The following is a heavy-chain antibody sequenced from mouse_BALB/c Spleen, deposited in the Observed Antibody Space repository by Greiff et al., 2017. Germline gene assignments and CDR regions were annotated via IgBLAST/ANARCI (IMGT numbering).Heavy chain of an antibody. CDR2: IYPGDGDT. Sequence: QVQLQQSGAELVRPGASVKLSCTASGYTFTSYWMPWVNQRPGQGLEWIGAIYPGDGDTRYTQKFKGKATLTADTSSSTAYLQLSSLASEDSAVYHCAGSGGYDVPLCGMDYWGQGTPGTVSA. D-gene: IGHD2-2*01. V-gene: IGHV1-87*01. CDR1: GYTFTSYW. CDR3: AGSGGYDVPLCGMDY. J-gene: IGHJ4*01.